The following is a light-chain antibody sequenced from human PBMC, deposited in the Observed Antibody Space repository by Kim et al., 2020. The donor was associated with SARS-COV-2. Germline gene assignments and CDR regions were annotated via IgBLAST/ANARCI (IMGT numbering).Light chain of an antibody. V-gene: IGKV4-1*01. J-gene: IGKJ4*01. Sequence: ATINCKSSQSVLYSSNNKNYLAWYQHKPGQPPKLLIYWASTRESGVPDRFNGSGSGTDFTLTISSLQAEDVAVYYCQQCYDSPLTFGGGTKVDIK. CDR3: QQCYDSPLT. CDR1: QSVLYSSNNKNY. CDR2: WAS.